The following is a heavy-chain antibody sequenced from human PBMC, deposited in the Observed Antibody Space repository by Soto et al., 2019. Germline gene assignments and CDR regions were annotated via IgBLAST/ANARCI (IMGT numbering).Heavy chain of an antibody. Sequence: ASVKVSCKASGYTFTSYYMHWVRQAPGQGLEWMGIINPSGGSTSYAQKLQGRVTMTRDTSTSTVYMELSSLRSEDTAVYYCARVVSEYYEFWSGPDAFDISAQGTMVTVSS. CDR2: INPSGGST. J-gene: IGHJ3*02. CDR3: ARVVSEYYEFWSGPDAFDI. CDR1: GYTFTSYY. V-gene: IGHV1-46*01. D-gene: IGHD3-3*01.